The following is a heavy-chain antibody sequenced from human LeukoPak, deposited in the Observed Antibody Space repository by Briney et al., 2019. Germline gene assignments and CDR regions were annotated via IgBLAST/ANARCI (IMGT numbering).Heavy chain of an antibody. V-gene: IGHV3-23*01. CDR2: ISGSGGST. CDR1: GFTFDNYA. Sequence: GGSLRLSCTASGFTFDNYAMIWVRQAPGKGLEWVSAISGSGGSTYYADSVKGRFTISRDNSKNTLYLQMNSLRAEDTAVYYCAKGRIPRFEPWGQGTLVTVSS. J-gene: IGHJ5*02. CDR3: AKGRIPRFEP. D-gene: IGHD2-2*02.